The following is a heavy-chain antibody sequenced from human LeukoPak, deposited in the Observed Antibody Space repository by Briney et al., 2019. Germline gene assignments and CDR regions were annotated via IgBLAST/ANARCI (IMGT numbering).Heavy chain of an antibody. Sequence: GGSLRLSCAASGFTFSSYSMNWVRQAPGKGLEWVSSISSSSSYIYYADSVKGRFTISRDNAKNSLYLQMNSLRAEDTAVYYCARSKDRELRFLEWLVFDYWGQGTLVTVSS. CDR2: ISSSSSYI. V-gene: IGHV3-21*01. J-gene: IGHJ4*02. D-gene: IGHD3-3*01. CDR3: ARSKDRELRFLEWLVFDY. CDR1: GFTFSSYS.